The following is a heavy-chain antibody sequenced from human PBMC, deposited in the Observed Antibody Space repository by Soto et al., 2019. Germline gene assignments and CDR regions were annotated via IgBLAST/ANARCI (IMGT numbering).Heavy chain of an antibody. V-gene: IGHV1-69*02. Sequence: QVQLVQSGAEVKKPGSSVNVSCKASGGTFSNHLISGVRQAPGQGLAWMGTIIPLFGILNYAQKLQGRVTISSDTSTSTAYMELSSLRSDDTAVYYCASGSLYGSGSYPVDYWGQGTLVTVSS. D-gene: IGHD3-10*01. CDR1: GGTFSNHL. CDR2: IIPLFGIL. CDR3: ASGSLYGSGSYPVDY. J-gene: IGHJ4*01.